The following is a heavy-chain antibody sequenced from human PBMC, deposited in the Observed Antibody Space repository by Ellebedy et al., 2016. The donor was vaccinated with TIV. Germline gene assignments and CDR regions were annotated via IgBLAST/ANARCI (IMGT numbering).Heavy chain of an antibody. CDR3: ATREWQDPMDV. CDR2: INTGNGNT. CDR1: GNIFTTYG. J-gene: IGHJ6*02. V-gene: IGHV1-3*04. Sequence: ASVKVSXXASGNIFTTYGIHWVRQAPGQRPEWMGWINTGNGNTKYSQKFQGRITITRDTSATTAYMELSGLMSEDTAVYYCATREWQDPMDVWGQGTTVTVSS. D-gene: IGHD3-3*01.